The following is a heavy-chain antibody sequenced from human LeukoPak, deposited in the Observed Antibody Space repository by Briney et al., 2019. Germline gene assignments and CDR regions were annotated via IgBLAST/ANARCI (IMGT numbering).Heavy chain of an antibody. CDR2: TSGSGRST. J-gene: IGHJ4*02. D-gene: IGHD5-18*01. Sequence: QPGGSLRLSCAASGFTFNSYALTWVRQAPGKGLESVSTTSGSGRSTFYAGSVKGRFTISRDNSKNTLYLQMNSLRAEDTAVYYCAKDRAAMGDFDYWGQGTLVTVSS. CDR3: AKDRAAMGDFDY. CDR1: GFTFNSYA. V-gene: IGHV3-23*01.